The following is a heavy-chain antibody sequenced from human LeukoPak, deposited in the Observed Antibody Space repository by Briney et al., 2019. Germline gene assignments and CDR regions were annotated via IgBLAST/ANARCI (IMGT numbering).Heavy chain of an antibody. CDR1: GYTFTSYD. CDR2: ISAYNGNT. J-gene: IGHJ4*02. CDR3: ARDDSSGWTGAFDY. V-gene: IGHV1-18*01. Sequence: ASVKVSCKASGYTFTSYDINWVRQATGQGLEWMGWISAYNGNTNYAQKLQGRVTMTTDTSTSTAYMELRSLRSDDTAVYYCARDDSSGWTGAFDYWGQGTLVTVSS. D-gene: IGHD6-19*01.